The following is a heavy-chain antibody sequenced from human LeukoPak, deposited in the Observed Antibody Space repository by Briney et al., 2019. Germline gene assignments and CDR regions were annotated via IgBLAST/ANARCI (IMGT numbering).Heavy chain of an antibody. CDR2: ISAYNGNT. CDR1: GYTFTRYG. J-gene: IGHJ5*02. CDR3: ARVAGGDSDWFDP. D-gene: IGHD2-21*01. V-gene: IGHV1-18*01. Sequence: ASVKVSCKASGYTFTRYGISWVRQAPGQGLEWMGWISAYNGNTNHAQKLQGRVTMTADTSTSTAYMELRSLRSDDTAVYYCARVAGGDSDWFDPWGQGTLVTVSS.